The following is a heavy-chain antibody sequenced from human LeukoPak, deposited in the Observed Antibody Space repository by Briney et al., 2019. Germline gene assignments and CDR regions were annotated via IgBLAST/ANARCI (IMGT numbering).Heavy chain of an antibody. J-gene: IGHJ3*02. D-gene: IGHD3-22*01. V-gene: IGHV4-39*07. CDR3: ARGRVSEYYYDSSGYYGKTAFDI. CDR1: GGSISSSSYY. CDR2: IYYSGST. Sequence: SETLSLTCTVSGGSISSSSYYWGWIRQPPGKGLEWIGSIYYSGSTYYNPSLKSRVTISVDTSKNQFSLKLSSVTAADTAVYYCARGRVSEYYYDSSGYYGKTAFDIWGQGTMVTVSS.